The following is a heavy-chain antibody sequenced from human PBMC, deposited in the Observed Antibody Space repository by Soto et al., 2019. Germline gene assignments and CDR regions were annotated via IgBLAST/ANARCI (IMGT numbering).Heavy chain of an antibody. V-gene: IGHV3-9*01. J-gene: IGHJ3*02. CDR3: AKRFGGVAATHAFDI. CDR2: ISWNSGSL. CDR1: GFTFDDYA. D-gene: IGHD3-3*01. Sequence: ESGGGLVQPGRSLRLSCAASGFTFDDYAMHWVRQAPGKGLEWVSGISWNSGSLGYADSVKGRFTIYRDNSKNSLYLQMNSLRAEDTALYYFAKRFGGVAATHAFDIWGQGTMVTVSS.